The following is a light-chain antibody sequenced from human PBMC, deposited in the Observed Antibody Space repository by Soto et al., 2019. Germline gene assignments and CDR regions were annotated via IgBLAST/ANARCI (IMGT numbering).Light chain of an antibody. J-gene: IGKJ5*01. CDR1: QSVGDY. CDR3: QQRSDWHPIT. V-gene: IGKV3-11*01. CDR2: DAS. Sequence: TLLTQSPATLSLSPGERASLSCRASQSVGDYLAWYQQKPGQAPRLLIYDASNRAAGVPYRFRGSGSGTDFTLTISSVETEDFGVYYCQQRSDWHPITFGHGTRLEIK.